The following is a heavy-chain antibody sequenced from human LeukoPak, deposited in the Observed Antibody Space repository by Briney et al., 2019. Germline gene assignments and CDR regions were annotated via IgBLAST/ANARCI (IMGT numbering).Heavy chain of an antibody. Sequence: SETLSLTCAVSGEPFSGYYWGWIRQPPGKGLELIGKINRHGNTDYNPSLKSRVSMSIDTSKNQFSLKLISVTAADTAVYYCARLVPERFFQLNPEGYYDYWGQGTLVTVSS. D-gene: IGHD3-3*01. CDR1: GEPFSGYY. CDR2: INRHGNT. V-gene: IGHV4-34*01. CDR3: ARLVPERFFQLNPEGYYDY. J-gene: IGHJ4*02.